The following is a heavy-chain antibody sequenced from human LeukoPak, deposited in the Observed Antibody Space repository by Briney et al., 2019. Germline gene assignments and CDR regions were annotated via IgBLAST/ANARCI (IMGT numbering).Heavy chain of an antibody. V-gene: IGHV4-59*08. CDR3: ARLDYGDSVCYFDY. D-gene: IGHD4-17*01. Sequence: KTSETLSLTCTVSGGSISSYYWSWIRQPPGKGLEWIGYISYSGSTNYNPSLKSRVTISIDTSKNQFSLKLSSVTAADTAVYYCARLDYGDSVCYFDYWGQGTLVTVFS. J-gene: IGHJ4*02. CDR1: GGSISSYY. CDR2: ISYSGST.